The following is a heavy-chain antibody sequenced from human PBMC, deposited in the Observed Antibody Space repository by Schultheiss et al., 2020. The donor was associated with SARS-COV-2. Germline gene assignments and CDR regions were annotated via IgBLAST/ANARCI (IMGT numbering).Heavy chain of an antibody. J-gene: IGHJ4*02. Sequence: SETLSLTCSVSGGYIDSYYWSWIRQPPGKGLEWIGFLYYSGSTNYNPSLTGRVTVSGDTSKNQFSLKLASVTAADTAVYYCARQRYGSGRGSPLIDYWGQGTLVTVSS. CDR3: ARQRYGSGRGSPLIDY. D-gene: IGHD3-10*01. V-gene: IGHV4-59*08. CDR1: GGYIDSYY. CDR2: LYYSGST.